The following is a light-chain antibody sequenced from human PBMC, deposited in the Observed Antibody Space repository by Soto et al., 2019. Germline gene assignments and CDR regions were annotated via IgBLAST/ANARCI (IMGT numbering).Light chain of an antibody. CDR3: AAWDDSLNAVV. J-gene: IGLJ2*01. CDR2: SND. V-gene: IGLV1-44*01. CDR1: SSNIGSNT. Sequence: QSALTQPPSASVTPGQRVTISCSGGSSNIGSNTVNWYQQLPGTAPNLLIYSNDQRPSGVPDRFSGSKSGTSASLAISGLQSEDEADYYCAAWDDSLNAVVFGGGTKVTVL.